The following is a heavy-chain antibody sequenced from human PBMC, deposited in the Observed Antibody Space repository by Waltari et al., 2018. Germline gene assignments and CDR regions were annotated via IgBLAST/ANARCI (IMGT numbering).Heavy chain of an antibody. CDR3: ARDTGSSGYCDY. V-gene: IGHV4-39*07. CDR2: IYYSGST. Sequence: QLQLQESGPGLVKPSETLSLTCTVSGGSISSSSYYWGWIRQPPGKGLEWIGSIYYSGSTYYNPSLKSRVTISVDTSKNQFSLKLSSVTAADTAVYYCARDTGSSGYCDYWGQGTLVTVSS. CDR1: GGSISSSSYY. J-gene: IGHJ4*02. D-gene: IGHD3-22*01.